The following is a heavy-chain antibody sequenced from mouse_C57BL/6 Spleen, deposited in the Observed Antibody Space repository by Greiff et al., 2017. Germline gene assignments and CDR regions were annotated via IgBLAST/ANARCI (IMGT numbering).Heavy chain of an antibody. V-gene: IGHV1-64*01. CDR1: GYTFTSYW. CDR3: ARSNWDPYYYAMDY. D-gene: IGHD4-1*01. J-gene: IGHJ4*01. Sequence: QVQLQQSGAELVKPGASVKLSCKASGYTFTSYWLHWVKQRPGQGLEWIGMIHPNSGSTNYNEKFKSKATLTVDKSSSTAYMQLSSLTSEDSAVYYCARSNWDPYYYAMDYWGQGTSVTVSS. CDR2: IHPNSGST.